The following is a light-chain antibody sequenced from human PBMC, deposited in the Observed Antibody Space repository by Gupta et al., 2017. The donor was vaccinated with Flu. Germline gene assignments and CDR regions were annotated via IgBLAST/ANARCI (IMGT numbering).Light chain of an antibody. Sequence: EIVLTQSPATLSLSPGERATLSCRASQSVSSYLAWYQQKPGQAPRLLIYDASNRATGIPARFSGSGSGTEFTLTISSLEPEDFAVYYCQQRSNWPRHFGGGTKVEIK. J-gene: IGKJ4*01. CDR1: QSVSSY. CDR2: DAS. V-gene: IGKV3-11*01. CDR3: QQRSNWPRH.